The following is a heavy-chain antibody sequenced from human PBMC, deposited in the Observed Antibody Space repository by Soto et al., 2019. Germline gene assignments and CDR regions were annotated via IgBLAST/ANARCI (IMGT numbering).Heavy chain of an antibody. V-gene: IGHV4-34*01. D-gene: IGHD3-10*01. CDR3: ARKFRGYYGSGNWFDP. J-gene: IGHJ5*02. Sequence: PSETLSLTCAVYGGSFSVYYWSWIRQPPGKGLEWIGEINHSGSTNYNPSLKSRVTISVDTSKNQFSLKLSSVTAADTAVYYCARKFRGYYGSGNWFDPWGQGTLVTVSS. CDR2: INHSGST. CDR1: GGSFSVYY.